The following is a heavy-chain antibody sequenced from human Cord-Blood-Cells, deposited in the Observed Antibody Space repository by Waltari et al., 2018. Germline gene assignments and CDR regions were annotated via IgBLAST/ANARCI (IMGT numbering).Heavy chain of an antibody. CDR3: ARRCSGGSCYSDYYYGMDV. Sequence: QVQLVQSGAEVKKPGSSVKVSCKASGGTFSSYAISWVRQAPGQGLEWMGGIIPIFGTANYAQKFQGRVTITADESTSTAYVELSSLGSEDTAVYYCARRCSGGSCYSDYYYGMDVWGQGTTVTVSS. CDR1: GGTFSSYA. V-gene: IGHV1-69*01. J-gene: IGHJ6*02. CDR2: IIPIFGTA. D-gene: IGHD2-15*01.